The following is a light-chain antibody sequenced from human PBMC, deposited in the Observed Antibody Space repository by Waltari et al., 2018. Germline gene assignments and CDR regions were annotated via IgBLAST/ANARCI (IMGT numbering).Light chain of an antibody. CDR3: SSYTGGSTFYV. CDR1: SSDVGNYNY. CDR2: GVS. V-gene: IGLV2-14*01. J-gene: IGLJ1*01. Sequence: QSALTQPASVSGSPGQSITIPCTGTSSDVGNYNYVPWYQQHPGKVPKLIIYGVSNRPSGVSNRFSGSKSGNTASLTISGLQAEDEADYYCSSYTGGSTFYVFGTGTKVAVL.